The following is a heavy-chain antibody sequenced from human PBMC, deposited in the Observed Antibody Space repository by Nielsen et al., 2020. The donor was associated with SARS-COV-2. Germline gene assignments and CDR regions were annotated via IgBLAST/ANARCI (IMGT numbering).Heavy chain of an antibody. Sequence: GSLRLSCAVYGGSFSGYYWSWIRQPPGKGLEWIGEINHSGSTNYNPSLKSRVTISVDTSKNQFSLKLSSVTAADTAVYYCARGGVSSSSSGVDYYYYYMDVWGKGTTVTVSS. V-gene: IGHV4-34*01. CDR3: ARGGVSSSSSGVDYYYYYMDV. D-gene: IGHD6-6*01. CDR1: GGSFSGYY. CDR2: INHSGST. J-gene: IGHJ6*03.